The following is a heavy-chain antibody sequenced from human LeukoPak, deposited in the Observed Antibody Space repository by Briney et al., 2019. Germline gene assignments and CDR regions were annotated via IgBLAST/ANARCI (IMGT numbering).Heavy chain of an antibody. CDR3: ARLPQGYCSGGSCYRTYYYYYMDV. CDR2: IYPGDSDT. Sequence: GESLKISCKGSGYRFTSYWIGWVRQMPGKGLEWMGIIYPGDSDTRYSPSFQGQVTISADKSISTAYLQWSSLKASDTAMYYCARLPQGYCSGGSCYRTYYYYYMDVWGKGTTVTVSS. CDR1: GYRFTSYW. D-gene: IGHD2-15*01. J-gene: IGHJ6*03. V-gene: IGHV5-51*01.